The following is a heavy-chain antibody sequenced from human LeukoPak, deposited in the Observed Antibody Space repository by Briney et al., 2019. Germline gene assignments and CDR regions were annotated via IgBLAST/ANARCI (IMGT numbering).Heavy chain of an antibody. D-gene: IGHD2-2*01. CDR1: GFTFSSYS. CDR2: ISSSSGYI. CDR3: ARDCSSTSCYDY. Sequence: PGGSLRLSCAASGFTFSSYSMNWVRQAPGKGLEWVSSISSSSGYIYYADSVKGRFTISRDNAKNSLYLQMNSLRAEDTAVYYCARDCSSTSCYDYWGQGTLVTVSS. V-gene: IGHV3-21*01. J-gene: IGHJ4*02.